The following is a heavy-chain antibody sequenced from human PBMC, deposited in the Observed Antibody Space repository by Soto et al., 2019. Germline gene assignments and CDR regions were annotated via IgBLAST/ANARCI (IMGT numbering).Heavy chain of an antibody. CDR1: GDDLTNYG. V-gene: IGHV1-18*01. CDR3: ARDILSGSGTYYQQ. J-gene: IGHJ4*02. D-gene: IGHD3-10*01. CDR2: ITAYNGKT. Sequence: QIQLIQSGAEVKKPGASVKASCKASGDDLTNYGISWMRQAPGQGLEWVGWITAYNGKTNYAQKFQGRVTMTTDTSTNTAYMELRSLRSDDTAVYYCARDILSGSGTYYQQWGQGTLVTVSS.